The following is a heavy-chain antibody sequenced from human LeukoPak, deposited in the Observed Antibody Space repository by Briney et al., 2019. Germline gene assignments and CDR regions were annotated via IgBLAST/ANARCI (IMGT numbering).Heavy chain of an antibody. CDR1: GYTFTGYY. CDR2: INPNSGGT. CDR3: ARAGGGFDY. V-gene: IGHV1-2*02. D-gene: IGHD3-16*01. Sequence: ASVKASCKASGYTFTGYYIHWVRQAPGQGLEWMGWINPNSGGTNYAQKFQGRVTMTSDTSISTAYMELIRLISDDTAVYYCARAGGGFDYWGQGTLVTVSS. J-gene: IGHJ4*02.